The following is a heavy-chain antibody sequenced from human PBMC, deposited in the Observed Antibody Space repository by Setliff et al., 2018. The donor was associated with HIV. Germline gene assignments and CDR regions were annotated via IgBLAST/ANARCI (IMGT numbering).Heavy chain of an antibody. V-gene: IGHV4-34*01. Sequence: SETLSLTCAAYGGSLSEYYWSWIRQSPGKGLEWIGEINHSGSTHYNPSLKSRFTISVDTSKNQFSLRLTSVTAADTAIYYCARGVNFDYWGQGTQVTVSS. CDR1: GGSLSEYY. CDR2: INHSGST. CDR3: ARGVNFDY. J-gene: IGHJ4*02.